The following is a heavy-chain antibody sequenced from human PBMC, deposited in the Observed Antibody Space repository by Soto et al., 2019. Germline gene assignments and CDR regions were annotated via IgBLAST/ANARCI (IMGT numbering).Heavy chain of an antibody. Sequence: ASVKVSCKASGYTFTSYGISWVRQAPGQGLEWMGWISAYNGNTNYAQKLQGRVTMTRDTSTSTVYMELSSLRSEDTAVYYCARDREMANDYWGQGTLVTVSS. CDR2: ISAYNGNT. D-gene: IGHD5-12*01. CDR3: ARDREMANDY. V-gene: IGHV1-18*01. CDR1: GYTFTSYG. J-gene: IGHJ4*02.